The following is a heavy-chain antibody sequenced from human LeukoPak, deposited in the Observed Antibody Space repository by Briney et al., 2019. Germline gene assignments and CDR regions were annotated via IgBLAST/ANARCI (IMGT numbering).Heavy chain of an antibody. Sequence: ASVKVSCKASAYTFTGYYMHWVRQAPGQGLEWMGRINPNSGGTNYAQKFQGRVTMTRDTSISTAYMELSRLRSDDTAVYYCARGAQIGTTSPVYYYGMDVWGQGTTVIVSS. D-gene: IGHD1-7*01. J-gene: IGHJ6*02. CDR2: INPNSGGT. CDR1: AYTFTGYY. V-gene: IGHV1-2*06. CDR3: ARGAQIGTTSPVYYYGMDV.